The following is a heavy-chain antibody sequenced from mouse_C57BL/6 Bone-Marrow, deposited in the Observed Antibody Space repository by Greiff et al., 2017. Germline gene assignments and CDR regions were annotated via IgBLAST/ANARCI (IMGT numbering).Heavy chain of an antibody. D-gene: IGHD4-1*01. CDR3: ARSGELGSYYFDY. Sequence: VQLQQSGAELARPGASVKLSCKASGYTFTSYGISWVQQRTGQGLEWIGEIYPRSGHPYSNEKFNGKATLTADNSSSTSYMELRSLTSEDSAVYFCARSGELGSYYFDYWGQGTTLTVAS. CDR1: GYTFTSYG. J-gene: IGHJ2*01. CDR2: IYPRSGHP. V-gene: IGHV1-81*01.